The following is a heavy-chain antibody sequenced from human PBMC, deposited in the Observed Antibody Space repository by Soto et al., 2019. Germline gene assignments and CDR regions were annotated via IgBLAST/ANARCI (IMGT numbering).Heavy chain of an antibody. J-gene: IGHJ4*02. Sequence: PSETLSLTCTVSGGSISGYFWSWIRQPPGKGLECIGYLSDSGSTDYTPSLNSRVTISVDTSKNQFSLKLSSVTAADTAVYYCARHGSYYDFWSGHFDYWGQGTLVTVSS. D-gene: IGHD3-3*01. CDR3: ARHGSYYDFWSGHFDY. CDR1: GGSISGYF. CDR2: LSDSGST. V-gene: IGHV4-59*08.